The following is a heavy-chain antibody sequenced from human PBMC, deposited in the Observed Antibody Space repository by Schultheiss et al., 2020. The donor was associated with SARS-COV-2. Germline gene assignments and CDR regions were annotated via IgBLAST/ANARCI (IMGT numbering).Heavy chain of an antibody. CDR2: INPNSGGT. CDR1: GYTFTGYY. CDR3: ARESYGDYGVDFDY. V-gene: IGHV1-2*04. D-gene: IGHD4-17*01. Sequence: ASVKVSCKASGYTFTGYYMHWVRQAPGQGLEWMGWINPNSGGTNYAQKFQGWVTVTRDTSISTAYMEVSRLKSDDTAVYFCARESYGDYGVDFDYWGQGTLVTVSS. J-gene: IGHJ4*02.